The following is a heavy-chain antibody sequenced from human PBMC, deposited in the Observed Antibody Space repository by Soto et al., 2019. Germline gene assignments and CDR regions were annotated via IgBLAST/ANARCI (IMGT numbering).Heavy chain of an antibody. CDR3: ATQEVGGSYVYTFDP. D-gene: IGHD1-26*01. V-gene: IGHV4-39*01. J-gene: IGHJ5*02. CDR2: IYYSGST. Sequence: QLQLQESGPGLVKPSETLSLTCTVSGGSISSSNYYWGWIRQPPGKGLEWIGSIYYSGSTYYHPSLKSRVTISVDTYKNQFSLKLSYVTAADTAVYYCATQEVGGSYVYTFDPWGQGTLVTVSS. CDR1: GGSISSSNYY.